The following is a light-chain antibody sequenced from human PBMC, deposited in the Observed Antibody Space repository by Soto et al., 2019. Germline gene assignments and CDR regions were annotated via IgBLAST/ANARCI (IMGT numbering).Light chain of an antibody. CDR3: AAWDVSLNGYV. J-gene: IGLJ1*01. V-gene: IGLV1-44*01. Sequence: QSVLTQPPSASGTPGQRVTISCSGSSSNIGSSTVNWYQQLPGTAPKLLIYSNNQRPSGVPDRFSGSKSGTSASLAISGLQSEDEVDYYCAAWDVSLNGYVIVTGPKVTVL. CDR2: SNN. CDR1: SSNIGSST.